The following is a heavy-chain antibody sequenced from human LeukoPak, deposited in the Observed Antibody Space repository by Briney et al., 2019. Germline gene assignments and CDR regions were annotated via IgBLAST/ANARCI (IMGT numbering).Heavy chain of an antibody. CDR1: GRSISSGSYY. J-gene: IGHJ4*02. CDR3: ARAGGSVGWYGTIDS. D-gene: IGHD6-19*01. V-gene: IGHV4-61*09. CDR2: NYTSGST. Sequence: SHTLALICTVSGRSISSGSYYGSRIRQPTGKGLEWIGHNYTSGSTSYNPSHQSRVTISVDTSNHEFSLKLASVTAADTAVYYCARAGGSVGWYGTIDSWGQGTLVTVSS.